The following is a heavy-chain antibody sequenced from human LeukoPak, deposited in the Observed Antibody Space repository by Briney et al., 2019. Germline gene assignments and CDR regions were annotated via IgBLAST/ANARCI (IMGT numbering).Heavy chain of an antibody. V-gene: IGHV4-59*01. CDR3: ARDFGPSRGFDY. Sequence: PSETLSLTCTVSGGSITSYYWSWLRQSPGKGLDWIALISDSGSTYYNPSLKSRVTISLDTSKKQFSLRLTSVTAADTAVYYCARDFGPSRGFDYWGQGTLVTVSS. D-gene: IGHD3-10*01. J-gene: IGHJ4*02. CDR1: GGSITSYY. CDR2: ISDSGST.